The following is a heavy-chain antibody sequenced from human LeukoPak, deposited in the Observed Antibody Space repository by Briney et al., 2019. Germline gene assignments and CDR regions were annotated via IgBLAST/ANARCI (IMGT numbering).Heavy chain of an antibody. D-gene: IGHD4-17*01. CDR3: ARDRGTVTLDY. J-gene: IGHJ4*02. V-gene: IGHV1-46*01. CDR1: GYTFTSYY. CDR2: INPSGGST. Sequence: ASVKVSCKASGYTFTSYYMHWVRQAPGQGLEWMGIINPSGGSTSYAQKFQGRVTMTRDMSTSTVYMELSSLRSEDTAVYHCARDRGTVTLDYWGQGTLVTVSS.